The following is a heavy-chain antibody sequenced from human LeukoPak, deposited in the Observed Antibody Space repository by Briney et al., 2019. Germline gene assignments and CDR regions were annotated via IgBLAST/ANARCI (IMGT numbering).Heavy chain of an antibody. V-gene: IGHV1-2*06. CDR3: ARVTSGSFHFDY. Sequence: GASVKVSCKASGYTFTNYGINWVRQAPGQELEWMGRINPNSGGTNYAQKFQGRVTMTRDTSISTAYMELSRLRSDDTAVYYCARVTSGSFHFDYWGQGTLVTVSS. CDR1: GYTFTNYG. D-gene: IGHD1-26*01. J-gene: IGHJ4*02. CDR2: INPNSGGT.